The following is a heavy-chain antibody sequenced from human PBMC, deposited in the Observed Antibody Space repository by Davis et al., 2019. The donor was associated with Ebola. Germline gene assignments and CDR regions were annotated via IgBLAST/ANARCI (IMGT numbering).Heavy chain of an antibody. CDR1: GYSFTSYW. CDR2: IYPGDSDT. V-gene: IGHV5-51*01. D-gene: IGHD2-2*02. J-gene: IGHJ6*02. Sequence: KVSCKGSGYSFTSYWIGWVRQMPGKGLEWMGIIYPGDSDTRYSPSFQGQVTISADKSISTAYLQWSSLKASDTAMYYCARQAGYCSSTSCYTEYNYYYYGMDVWGQGTTVTVSS. CDR3: ARQAGYCSSTSCYTEYNYYYYGMDV.